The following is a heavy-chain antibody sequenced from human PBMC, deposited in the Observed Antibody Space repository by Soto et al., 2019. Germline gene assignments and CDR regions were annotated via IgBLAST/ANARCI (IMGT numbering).Heavy chain of an antibody. CDR1: GFTFSRYA. J-gene: IGHJ4*02. D-gene: IGHD2-2*01. Sequence: GGSLRLSCAASGFTFSRYAMSWVRQATGKGLEWVSAISGSGGSTCYADSVKGRFTISKANPKNTLYLQMNSLRAEDTAVYYCAKDSPPAPPPLYCSSTSSSDLDYWGQGTLVTVSS. CDR2: ISGSGGST. CDR3: AKDSPPAPPPLYCSSTSSSDLDY. V-gene: IGHV3-23*01.